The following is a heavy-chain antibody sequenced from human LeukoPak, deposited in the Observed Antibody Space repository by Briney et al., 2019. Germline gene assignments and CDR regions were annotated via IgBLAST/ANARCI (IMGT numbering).Heavy chain of an antibody. J-gene: IGHJ4*02. CDR1: GFTFDDFG. CDR2: NWNGGST. V-gene: IGHV3-20*01. D-gene: IGHD2-21*02. Sequence: GGSLRLSCAASGFTFDDFGMSWVRQAPGKGLEWVSGNWNGGSTGYSDPVKGRFTISRDNAKNSLYLQINSLRADDTALYHCARGMVVTVNGPFDYWGQGILVTVSS. CDR3: ARGMVVTVNGPFDY.